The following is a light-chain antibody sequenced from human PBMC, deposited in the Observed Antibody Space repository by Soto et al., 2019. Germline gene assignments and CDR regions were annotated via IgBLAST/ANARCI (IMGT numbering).Light chain of an antibody. CDR1: SSDVGGYNY. CDR2: DVS. V-gene: IGLV2-14*01. J-gene: IGLJ1*01. CDR3: RSYTSSSTPFV. Sequence: QSALTQPASVSGSPGQSITISCTGTSSDVGGYNYVSWYQQHPGKAPKLMIYDVSNRPSGVSNRFSGSKSGNTASLTISGLQAEDESDYYCRSYTSSSTPFVFGTGPTLTVL.